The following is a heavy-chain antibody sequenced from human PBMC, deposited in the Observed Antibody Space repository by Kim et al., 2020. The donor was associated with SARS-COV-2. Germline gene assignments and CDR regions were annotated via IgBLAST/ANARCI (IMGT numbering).Heavy chain of an antibody. Sequence: SETLSLTCTVSGGSISSYDWIWIRQPPGKGLEWIGYIYYSGSTNYNPSLKSRITISVDTSKNQCSLKLSSVTAADTAVYYCARDLGYNWNYYYYYGMDVWGRGTTVTVSS. J-gene: IGHJ6*02. CDR1: GGSISSYD. V-gene: IGHV4-59*01. CDR2: IYYSGST. CDR3: ARDLGYNWNYYYYYGMDV. D-gene: IGHD1-20*01.